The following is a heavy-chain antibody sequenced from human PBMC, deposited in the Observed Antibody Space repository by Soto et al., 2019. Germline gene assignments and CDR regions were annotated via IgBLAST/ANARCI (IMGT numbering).Heavy chain of an antibody. CDR3: VRGISARQEGYTWFDP. V-gene: IGHV4-59*01. J-gene: IGHJ5*02. Sequence: SETLSLTCTFSGGSLGSYYWSWIRQPPGKGLEWIGYVFYTGRANYNASLKSRVSISLDTSNYQFSLRLRSLTAADTAVYYCVRGISARQEGYTWFDPWGQGALVTVSS. CDR1: GGSLGSYY. CDR2: VFYTGRA. D-gene: IGHD6-6*01.